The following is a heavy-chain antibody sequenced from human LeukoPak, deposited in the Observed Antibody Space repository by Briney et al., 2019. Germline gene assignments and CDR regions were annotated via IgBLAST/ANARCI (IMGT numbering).Heavy chain of an antibody. CDR3: ATDQPPAVAGTSAFDI. V-gene: IGHV1-24*01. D-gene: IGHD6-19*01. J-gene: IGHJ3*02. Sequence: GASVKVSCKVSGYTLTELSMHWVRQAPGKGLEWMGGFDPEDGETIYAQKFQGRVTMTEDTSTDTAYMELSSLRSEDTAVYYCATDQPPAVAGTSAFDIWGQGTMVTVSS. CDR2: FDPEDGET. CDR1: GYTLTELS.